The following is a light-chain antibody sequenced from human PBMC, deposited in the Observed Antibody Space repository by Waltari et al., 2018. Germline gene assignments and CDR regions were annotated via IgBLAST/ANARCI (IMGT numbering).Light chain of an antibody. J-gene: IGKJ3*01. CDR3: QQYYSIPFT. CDR2: WAS. V-gene: IGKV4-1*01. Sequence: DLVMTQSPDSLAVSRGEPATLNCKSTQTLLYNSNSRNYLAWYQQKPGQPRKLLIYWASTRESGVPDRFSGSGSGTDFTLTISSLQAEDVAVYSCQQYYSIPFTFGPGTKVDIK. CDR1: QTLLYNSNSRNY.